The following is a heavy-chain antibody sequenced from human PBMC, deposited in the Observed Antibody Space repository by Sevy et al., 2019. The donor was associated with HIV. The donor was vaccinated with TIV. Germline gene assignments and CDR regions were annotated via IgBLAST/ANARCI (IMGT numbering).Heavy chain of an antibody. CDR2: IYSGGST. J-gene: IGHJ6*02. D-gene: IGHD3-22*01. V-gene: IGHV3-66*01. CDR3: ARDRYYDASGYYYYYYGLDV. CDR1: EFSVTDNY. Sequence: GGSLRLSCAASEFSVTDNYMSWVRQAPGKGLEWVSTIYSGGSTFYADSVKGRFTISRDNSKKTLYLHMNSLRAEDTAVYYCARDRYYDASGYYYYYYGLDVWGQGTTVTVSS.